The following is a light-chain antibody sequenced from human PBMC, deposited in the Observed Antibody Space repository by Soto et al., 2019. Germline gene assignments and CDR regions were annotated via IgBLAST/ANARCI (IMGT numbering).Light chain of an antibody. Sequence: DIQMTQSPSTLSASVGDRVTITCRASQSISSWLAWYQQKPGKAPKLLIYKASSLESGVPPRFSGSGSGKEFTLTISTRQPDDFATYYCKQYNSYWTFGQGTKVDIK. CDR3: KQYNSYWT. J-gene: IGKJ1*01. CDR2: KAS. V-gene: IGKV1-5*03. CDR1: QSISSW.